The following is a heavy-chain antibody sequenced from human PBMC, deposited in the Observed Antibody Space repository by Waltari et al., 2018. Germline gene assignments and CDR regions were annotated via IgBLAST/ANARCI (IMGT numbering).Heavy chain of an antibody. CDR2: IKQDGSEK. D-gene: IGHD3-10*01. CDR1: GFTFSSYW. CDR3: ARRALLWFGELLRANWFDP. V-gene: IGHV3-7*01. Sequence: EVQLVESGGGLVQPGGSLRLSCAASGFTFSSYWMSWVRPAPGQGLEWVANIKQDGSEKYYVDSVKGRFTISRDNAKNSLYLQMNSLRAEDTAVYYCARRALLWFGELLRANWFDPWGQGTLVTVSS. J-gene: IGHJ5*02.